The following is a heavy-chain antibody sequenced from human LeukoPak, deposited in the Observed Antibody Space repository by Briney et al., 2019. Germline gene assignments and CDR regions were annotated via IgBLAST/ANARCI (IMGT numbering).Heavy chain of an antibody. Sequence: ASVKVSCKASGYTFTSYGISWVRQAPGQGLEWMGWISAYNGNTNYAQKLQGRVTVTTDTSTSTAYMELRSLRSDDTAVYYCARDHRVHCSGGSCYSGGFDPWGQGTLVTVSS. CDR1: GYTFTSYG. CDR2: ISAYNGNT. D-gene: IGHD2-15*01. CDR3: ARDHRVHCSGGSCYSGGFDP. J-gene: IGHJ5*02. V-gene: IGHV1-18*01.